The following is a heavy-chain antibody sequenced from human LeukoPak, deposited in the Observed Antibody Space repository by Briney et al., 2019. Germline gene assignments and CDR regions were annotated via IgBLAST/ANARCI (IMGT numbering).Heavy chain of an antibody. CDR3: ARHVGYSGYEADY. J-gene: IGHJ4*02. Sequence: SVKVSCKASGGTFSSYAISWVRQAPGQGLEWMGRIIPILGIANYAQKFQGRVTITADKSTSTAYMELSSLRSEDTAVYYCARHVGYSGYEADYWGQGTLVTVSS. V-gene: IGHV1-69*04. D-gene: IGHD5-12*01. CDR2: IIPILGIA. CDR1: GGTFSSYA.